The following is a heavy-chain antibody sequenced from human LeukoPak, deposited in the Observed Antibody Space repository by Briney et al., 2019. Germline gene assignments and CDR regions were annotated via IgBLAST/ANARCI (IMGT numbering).Heavy chain of an antibody. J-gene: IGHJ4*02. CDR3: ALTMVRGVIISDPYFDY. CDR1: GFTFSDYY. V-gene: IGHV3-11*06. Sequence: GGSLRLSCAASGFTFSDYYMSWIRQAPGKGLEWVSYISSSSYTNYADSVKGRFTISRDNAKNSPYLQMNSLRAEDTAVYYCALTMVRGVIISDPYFDYWGQGTLVTVSS. D-gene: IGHD3-10*01. CDR2: ISSSSYT.